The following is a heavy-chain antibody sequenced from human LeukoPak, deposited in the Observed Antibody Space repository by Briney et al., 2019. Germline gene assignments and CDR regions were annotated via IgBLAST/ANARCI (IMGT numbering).Heavy chain of an antibody. CDR3: ARDIVVVPAASRNYYYYYMDV. Sequence: SETLSLTCTVSGGSISSGSYYWSWIRQPAGKGLEWIGRIYTSGSTNYNPSLKSRVTISVDTSKNQFSLKLSSVTAADTAVYYCARDIVVVPAASRNYYYYYMDVWGKGTTVTVSS. D-gene: IGHD2-2*01. V-gene: IGHV4-61*02. CDR1: GGSISSGSYY. CDR2: IYTSGST. J-gene: IGHJ6*03.